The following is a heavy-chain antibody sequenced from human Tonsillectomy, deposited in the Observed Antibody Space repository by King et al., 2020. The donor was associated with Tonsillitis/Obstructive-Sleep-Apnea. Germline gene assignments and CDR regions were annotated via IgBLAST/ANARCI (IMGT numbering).Heavy chain of an antibody. J-gene: IGHJ6*04. Sequence: VQLVESGGGLVQPGGSLRLSCGASGITVSSNYMSWVRQAPGKGLEWVSSIYSGGSTDNADSVKGRFTISRDKSKNTLYLQMNSLRAEDTAVYYCARDLFEECTGCVCYYYYSMDVWGKGTTVTVSS. CDR3: ARDLFEECTGCVCYYYYSMDV. V-gene: IGHV3-66*01. CDR1: GITVSSNY. CDR2: IYSGGST. D-gene: IGHD2-8*02.